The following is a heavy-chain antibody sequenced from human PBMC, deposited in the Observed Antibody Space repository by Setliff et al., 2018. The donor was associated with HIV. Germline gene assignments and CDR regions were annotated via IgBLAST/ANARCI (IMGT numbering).Heavy chain of an antibody. J-gene: IGHJ3*02. CDR1: GFTFSSYW. V-gene: IGHV3-7*03. Sequence: GGSLRLSCAASGFTFSSYWMSWVRQAPGKGLEWVANIKQDGSEKYYVDSVKGRFTISRDDAKNSLYLQMNSLRAEDTAVYYCARDLVWPYSSRWYDAFDIWGQGTMVTVSS. CDR2: IKQDGSEK. D-gene: IGHD6-13*01. CDR3: ARDLVWPYSSRWYDAFDI.